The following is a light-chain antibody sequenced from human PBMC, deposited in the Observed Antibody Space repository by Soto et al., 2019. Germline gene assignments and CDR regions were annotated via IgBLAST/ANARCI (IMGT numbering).Light chain of an antibody. CDR3: QQSYSTPRT. V-gene: IGKV1-39*01. CDR2: AAS. J-gene: IGKJ4*01. Sequence: DIQMTQSPASLSASVGDRDTITCRASQRISSYLNWYQQKPGQAPKLLIYAASSWQTGVPSRFSGSGSGTDFTLTISSLQPEDFAAYYCQQSYSTPRTFGGGTKVDIK. CDR1: QRISSY.